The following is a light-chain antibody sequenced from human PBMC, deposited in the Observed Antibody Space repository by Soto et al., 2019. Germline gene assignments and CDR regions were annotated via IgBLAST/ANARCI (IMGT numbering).Light chain of an antibody. V-gene: IGKV3D-15*01. Sequence: ETVLTQSPDTLSVSQGDRATLSCRASQSVDRSNVAWYQQKPGQAPRLLVYGPSTRAAGIPDRFSGNGSGTEFTLTISSLQSEDFAVYYCQQYNNWPPLYTFGQGTKLEIK. CDR1: QSVDRSN. J-gene: IGKJ2*01. CDR3: QQYNNWPPLYT. CDR2: GPS.